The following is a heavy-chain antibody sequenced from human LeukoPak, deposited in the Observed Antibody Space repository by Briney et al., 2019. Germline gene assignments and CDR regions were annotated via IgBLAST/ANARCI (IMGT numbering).Heavy chain of an antibody. CDR3: ARKIVVVVAAPGGGFDP. CDR1: GGSISSYY. Sequence: SETLSLTCTVSGGSISSYYWSWIRQPAEKGLEWIGLIYSSGSTKYNPSLKSRVTMSVDTSKNQFSLKLSSVTAADTAVYYCARKIVVVVAAPGGGFDPWGQGTLVTVSS. V-gene: IGHV4-4*07. J-gene: IGHJ5*02. CDR2: IYSSGST. D-gene: IGHD2-15*01.